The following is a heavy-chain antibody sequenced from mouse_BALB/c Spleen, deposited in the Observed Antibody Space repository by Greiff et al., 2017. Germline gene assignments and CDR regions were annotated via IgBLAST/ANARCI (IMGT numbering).Heavy chain of an antibody. CDR2: IDPANGNT. CDR1: GYTFTSYW. Sequence: EVQLQQSGAELAKPGASVKMSCKASGYTFTSYWMHWVKQRPEQGLEWIGRIDPANGNTKYDPKFQGKATITADTSSNTAYLQLSSLTSEDTAVYYCARCDGYYVFAYWGQGTLVTVSA. D-gene: IGHD2-3*01. V-gene: IGHV14-3*02. CDR3: ARCDGYYVFAY. J-gene: IGHJ3*01.